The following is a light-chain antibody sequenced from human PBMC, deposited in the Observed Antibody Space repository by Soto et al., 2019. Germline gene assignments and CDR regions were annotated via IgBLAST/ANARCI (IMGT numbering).Light chain of an antibody. CDR3: QHANSSPVS. Sequence: DIGRAPSSASVSASVGDRVTNTCLASQSISGSLNWYQQKPGKAPKLLIYDASSLESGVPSRFSGSGPGTDFTLSLRSLQPDYFATYYCQHANSSPVSVGQGTKVDI. J-gene: IGKJ1*01. V-gene: IGKV1-39*01. CDR2: DAS. CDR1: QSISGS.